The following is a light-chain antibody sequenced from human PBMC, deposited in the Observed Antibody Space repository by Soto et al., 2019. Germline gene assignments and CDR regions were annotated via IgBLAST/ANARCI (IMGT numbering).Light chain of an antibody. J-gene: IGKJ4*01. CDR3: QERHSAPLT. V-gene: IGKV1-39*01. CDR1: QSISSH. Sequence: QMTQSPSSLFASVGDRVTITCRASQSISSHLNWYQQKVGQTPRLLIYAASTLQSEVPPRFSGSGSGKEFTLTISGLEREDFATYYCQERHSAPLTFGGGNKIQI. CDR2: AAS.